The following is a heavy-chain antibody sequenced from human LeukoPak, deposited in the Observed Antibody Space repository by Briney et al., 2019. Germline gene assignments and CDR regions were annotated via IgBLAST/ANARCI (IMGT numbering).Heavy chain of an antibody. D-gene: IGHD3-16*01. CDR2: IIPIFGTA. J-gene: IGHJ4*02. Sequence: ASVKVSCKASGGTFSSYAISWVRQAPGQGLEWMGGIIPIFGTANYAQKFQGRVTITADGSTSTAYMELSSLRSEDTAVYYCARERGPGGGNYFDYWGQGTLVTVSS. V-gene: IGHV1-69*13. CDR1: GGTFSSYA. CDR3: ARERGPGGGNYFDY.